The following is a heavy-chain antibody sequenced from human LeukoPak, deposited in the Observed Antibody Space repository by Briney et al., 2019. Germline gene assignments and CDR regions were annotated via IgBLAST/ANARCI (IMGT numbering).Heavy chain of an antibody. Sequence: SENLSLTCTVSGGSISSYYWSWIRQPPGKGLEWIGYIYYSGSTNYNPSLRSRVTISVDTSKNQFSLKLSSVTAADTAVYYCACGIPGYSSSWYPSWFDPWGQGTLVTVSS. D-gene: IGHD6-13*01. J-gene: IGHJ5*02. CDR2: IYYSGST. CDR1: GGSISSYY. CDR3: ACGIPGYSSSWYPSWFDP. V-gene: IGHV4-59*01.